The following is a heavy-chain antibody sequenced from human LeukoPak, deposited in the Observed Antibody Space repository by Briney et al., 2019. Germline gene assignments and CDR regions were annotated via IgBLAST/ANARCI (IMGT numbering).Heavy chain of an antibody. CDR3: ARDGMATIGARS. J-gene: IGHJ4*02. D-gene: IGHD5-24*01. V-gene: IGHV4-59*01. Sequence: PETLSLTCTVSGGSISNYYWSWIRQPPGKGLEWVGYIYYSGSTNYNPSLKSRVTISVDTSKNQFSLKLSSVTAADTAVYYCARDGMATIGARSWGQGTLVTVSS. CDR1: GGSISNYY. CDR2: IYYSGST.